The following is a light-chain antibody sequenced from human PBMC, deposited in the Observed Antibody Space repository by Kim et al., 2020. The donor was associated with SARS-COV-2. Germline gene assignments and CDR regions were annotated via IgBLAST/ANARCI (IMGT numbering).Light chain of an antibody. J-gene: IGKJ2*01. V-gene: IGKV1-5*03. CDR3: QQYYSYPYT. CDR1: QSLSSW. Sequence: DIQMTQSPSTLSASMGDRVTITCRASQSLSSWLAWYQQKPGEAPKLLVYKASTLESGAPSRFSGSGSGTDFTLTISSLQPDDLATYYCQQYYSYPYTFGQGTKLEI. CDR2: KAS.